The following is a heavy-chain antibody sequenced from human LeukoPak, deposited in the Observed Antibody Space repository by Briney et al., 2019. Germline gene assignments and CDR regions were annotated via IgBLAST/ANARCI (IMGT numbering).Heavy chain of an antibody. V-gene: IGHV4-34*01. D-gene: IGHD1-1*01. CDR2: INHSGST. J-gene: IGHJ4*02. CDR1: GGSLNSGDYH. Sequence: SETLSLTCTVSGGSLNSGDYHWAWVRQPPGKGLEWIGEINHSGSTNYNPSLKSRVTISVDTSKNQFSLKLSSVTAADTAVYYCARVTTGCDYWGQGTLVTVSS. CDR3: ARVTTGCDY.